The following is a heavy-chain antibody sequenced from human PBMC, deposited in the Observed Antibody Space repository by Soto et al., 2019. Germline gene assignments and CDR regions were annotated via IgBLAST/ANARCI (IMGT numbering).Heavy chain of an antibody. CDR3: ARRPRFTMIVGMDV. V-gene: IGHV4-34*01. Sequence: PXGTLSLTCAVYGGSFSGYYWSWIRQPPGKGLEWIGEINHSGSTNYNPSLKSRVTISVDTSKNQFSLKLSSVTAADTAVYYCARRPRFTMIVGMDVWGQGTTVTVSS. CDR2: INHSGST. J-gene: IGHJ6*02. CDR1: GGSFSGYY. D-gene: IGHD3-22*01.